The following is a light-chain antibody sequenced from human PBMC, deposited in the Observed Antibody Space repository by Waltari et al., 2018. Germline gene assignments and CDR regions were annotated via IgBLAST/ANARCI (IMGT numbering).Light chain of an antibody. CDR1: GLGDKY. J-gene: IGLJ2*01. CDR3: QTWDNSAVV. V-gene: IGLV3-1*01. Sequence: SYELTQPHSVSVSPGQTASITCSGDGLGDKYVSWYQQKPGQSPVLVIFQDITRPSGLPERFSGSNSGNTATLTISGTQAMDEADYYCQTWDNSAVVFGGGTKLTVL. CDR2: QDI.